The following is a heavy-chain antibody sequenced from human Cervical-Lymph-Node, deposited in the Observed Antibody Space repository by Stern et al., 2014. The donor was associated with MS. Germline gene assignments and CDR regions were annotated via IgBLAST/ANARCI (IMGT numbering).Heavy chain of an antibody. CDR2: IYTSGST. CDR1: GGSISSGSYY. V-gene: IGHV4-61*02. CDR3: ARGPSLDCGFDY. D-gene: IGHD2-21*02. J-gene: IGHJ4*02. Sequence: QVQLVESGPGLVKPSQTLSLTCTVSGGSISSGSYYWSWIRQPAGKGLEWIGRIYTSGSTNYNPSLKSRVTISVDTSKNQLPLKLSSVTAADTAVYYCARGPSLDCGFDYWGQGTLVTVSS.